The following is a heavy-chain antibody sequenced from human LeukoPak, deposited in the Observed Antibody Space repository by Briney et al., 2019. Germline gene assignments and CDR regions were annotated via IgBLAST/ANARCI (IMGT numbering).Heavy chain of an antibody. J-gene: IGHJ4*02. D-gene: IGHD3-22*01. Sequence: GGSLRLSCAVSGITLSNYGVSWVRQAPGKGLEWVAGISDSGGSTNYADSVKGRFTISRDNPKNPLCLQMNSLRAENTAVYFCAKRGVVIRVILVGFHKEAYYFDSWGQGALVTVSS. V-gene: IGHV3-23*01. CDR2: ISDSGGST. CDR1: GITLSNYG. CDR3: AKRGVVIRVILVGFHKEAYYFDS.